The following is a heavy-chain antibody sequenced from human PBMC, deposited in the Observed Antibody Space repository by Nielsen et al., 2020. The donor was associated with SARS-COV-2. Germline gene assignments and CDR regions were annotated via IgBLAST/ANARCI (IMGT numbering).Heavy chain of an antibody. V-gene: IGHV1-8*02. Sequence: ASVKVSCKASGYPFSNFYMHWVRQAPGQGLEWMGWMNPNSGNTGYAQKFQGRVTMTRNRSTSTAYMELSSLRSEDTAVYYCARDPGDGGYFDYWGQGTLVTVSS. CDR3: ARDPGDGGYFDY. D-gene: IGHD3-16*01. CDR2: MNPNSGNT. J-gene: IGHJ4*02. CDR1: GYPFSNFY.